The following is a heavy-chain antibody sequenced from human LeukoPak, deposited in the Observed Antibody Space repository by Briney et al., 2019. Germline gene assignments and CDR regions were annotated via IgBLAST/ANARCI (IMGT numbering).Heavy chain of an antibody. V-gene: IGHV1-69*13. D-gene: IGHD6-19*01. CDR1: GGTFSSYA. J-gene: IGHJ4*02. CDR3: VKGGGEGSSGWYYFDY. CDR2: IIPIFGTA. Sequence: ASVKVSCKASGGTFSSYAISWVRQAPGQGLEWMGGIIPIFGTANYAQKFRGRVTITADESTSTAYMELSSLRAEDTAVYYCVKGGGEGSSGWYYFDYWGQGTLVTVSS.